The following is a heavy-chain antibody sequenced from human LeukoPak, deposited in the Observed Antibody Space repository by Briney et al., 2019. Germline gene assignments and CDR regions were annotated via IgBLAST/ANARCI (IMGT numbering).Heavy chain of an antibody. CDR3: KLGWSASGFDP. J-gene: IGHJ5*02. D-gene: IGHD3-3*01. CDR1: GFTFSSYA. Sequence: QPGGSLRLSCAASGFTFSSYAMSWVRQAPGKGLEWVANIKQDGSEKYYVDSVKGRFTISRDNAKNSLYLQMNSLRAEDTAVYFCKLGWSASGFDPWGQGSLVTVSS. CDR2: IKQDGSEK. V-gene: IGHV3-7*01.